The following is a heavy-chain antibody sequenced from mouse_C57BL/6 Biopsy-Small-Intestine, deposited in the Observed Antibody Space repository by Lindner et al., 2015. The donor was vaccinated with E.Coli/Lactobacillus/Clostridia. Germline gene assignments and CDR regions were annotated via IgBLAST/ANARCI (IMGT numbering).Heavy chain of an antibody. CDR3: ASYGNFDH. Sequence: VQLQESGAELVRPGTSVKVSCKASGYAFSNHLIEWVKQRPGQGLEWIGVINPGSGGTDYNEKFKGKATLTADKSSSTAYMQLSSLTSEDPAVYFCASYGNFDHWGQGTLVTVSA. CDR1: GYAFSNHL. J-gene: IGHJ3*01. CDR2: INPGSGGT. V-gene: IGHV1-54*01. D-gene: IGHD2-1*01.